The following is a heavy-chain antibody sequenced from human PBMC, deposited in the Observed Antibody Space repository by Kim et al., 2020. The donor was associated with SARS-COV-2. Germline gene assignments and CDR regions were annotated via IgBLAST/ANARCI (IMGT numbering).Heavy chain of an antibody. CDR3: ARDHRDRTNSSGWYSYYYYGMDV. J-gene: IGHJ6*02. CDR1: GFTFSSYA. V-gene: IGHV3-30*04. D-gene: IGHD6-19*01. CDR2: ISYDGSNK. Sequence: GGSLRLSCAASGFTFSSYAMHWVRQAPGKGLEWVAVISYDGSNKYYADSVKGRFTISRDNSKNTLYLQMNSLRAEDTAVYYCARDHRDRTNSSGWYSYYYYGMDVWGQGTTVTVSS.